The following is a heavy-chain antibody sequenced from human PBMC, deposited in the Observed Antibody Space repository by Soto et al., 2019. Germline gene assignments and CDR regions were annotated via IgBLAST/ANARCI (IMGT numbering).Heavy chain of an antibody. V-gene: IGHV3-53*01. CDR3: AREGYGMDV. Sequence: GGSLRLSCAASGLTVSSNFMNWVRQAPGKGLEWVSVICSGGFTYYADSVKGRFTTSRDASKNTLYLQLNSLGAEDTAVYYCAREGYGMDVWGQGTTVTVSS. CDR2: ICSGGFT. CDR1: GLTVSSNF. J-gene: IGHJ6*02.